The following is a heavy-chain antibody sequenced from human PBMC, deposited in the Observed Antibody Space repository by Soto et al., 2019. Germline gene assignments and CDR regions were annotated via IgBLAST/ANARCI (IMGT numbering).Heavy chain of an antibody. CDR1: GGSISSYY. Sequence: SETLSLTCTVSGGSISSYYWSWIRQPPGKGLEWIGYVSYSGSTNYSPSLKSRVTISVDTSKNQFSLKLSSVTAADTAVYYFARSYYDLWSGDYYYYMDVWGKGTTVTVSS. CDR3: ARSYYDLWSGDYYYYMDV. V-gene: IGHV4-59*08. J-gene: IGHJ6*03. D-gene: IGHD3-3*01. CDR2: VSYSGST.